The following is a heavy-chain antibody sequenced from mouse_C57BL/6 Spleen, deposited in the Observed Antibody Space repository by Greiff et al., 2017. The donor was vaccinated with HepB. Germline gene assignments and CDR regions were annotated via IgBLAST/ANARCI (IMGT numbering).Heavy chain of an antibody. CDR2: IWSGGST. D-gene: IGHD1-1*01. CDR3: ARKDFTTVVGRDWYFDV. Sequence: VKLVESGPGLVQPSQSLSITCTVSGFSLTSYGVHWVRQSPGKGLEWLGVIWSGGSTDSNAAFISRLSISKDNSKSKVCFKMNSLQADDTAIYYCARKDFTTVVGRDWYFDVWGTGTTVTVSS. V-gene: IGHV2-2*01. CDR1: GFSLTSYG. J-gene: IGHJ1*03.